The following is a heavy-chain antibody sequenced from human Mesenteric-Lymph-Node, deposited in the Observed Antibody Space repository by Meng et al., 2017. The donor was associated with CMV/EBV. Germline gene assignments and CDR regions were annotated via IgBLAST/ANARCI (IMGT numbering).Heavy chain of an antibody. V-gene: IGHV3-9*01. J-gene: IGHJ4*02. D-gene: IGHD6-19*01. CDR2: ISWNSGSI. CDR3: ARGPSVAGLDY. Sequence: SLKISCAASGFTFDDYAMHWVRHAPGKGLEWVSGISWNSGSIGYADSVKGRFTISRDNAKNSLYLQMNSLRAEDTALYYCARGPSVAGLDYWGQGMLVTVSS. CDR1: GFTFDDYA.